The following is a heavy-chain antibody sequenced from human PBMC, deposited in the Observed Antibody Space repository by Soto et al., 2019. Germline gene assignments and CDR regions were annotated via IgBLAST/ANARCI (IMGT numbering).Heavy chain of an antibody. V-gene: IGHV4-38-2*01. CDR1: GDSIIGIYH. CDR3: ARVGPWVPYYYDSSPYTFENWFDP. J-gene: IGHJ5*02. D-gene: IGHD3-22*01. Sequence: SETLSLTCAVSGDSIIGIYHWAWIRQSPGRGLEWIASIYHTGTTYYTPSLESRVTISVDTSKNQFSLRLSSVTAADTAVYYCARVGPWVPYYYDSSPYTFENWFDPWGQGTLVTVSS. CDR2: IYHTGTT.